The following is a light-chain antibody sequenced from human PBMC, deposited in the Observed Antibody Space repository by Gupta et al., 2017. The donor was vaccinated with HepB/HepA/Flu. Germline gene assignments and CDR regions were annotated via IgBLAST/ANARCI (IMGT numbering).Light chain of an antibody. J-gene: IGKJ3*01. Sequence: DIQMTQSPSSLSASVGDRVTITCRASQSISNYLNWYQQKPGKAPKLLIYAASSLQSGVPSRFSGSGSGTDFTLTISSLQPDDFATYYCQQTYGTPTTFGPGTKLDIK. CDR3: QQTYGTPTT. V-gene: IGKV1-39*01. CDR2: AAS. CDR1: QSISNY.